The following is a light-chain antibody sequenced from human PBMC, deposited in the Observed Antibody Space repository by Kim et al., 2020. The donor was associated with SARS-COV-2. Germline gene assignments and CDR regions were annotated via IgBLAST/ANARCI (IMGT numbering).Light chain of an antibody. CDR2: GAS. CDR1: QSVTSNY. Sequence: SPGESATLSCRASQSVTSNYLAWYQQRPGQAPRLLIYGASSRATGTPDRFSGSGSGADFTLTISRLEAEDFAVYYCHQYADAPRTFGQGTRVDIK. J-gene: IGKJ1*01. CDR3: HQYADAPRT. V-gene: IGKV3-20*01.